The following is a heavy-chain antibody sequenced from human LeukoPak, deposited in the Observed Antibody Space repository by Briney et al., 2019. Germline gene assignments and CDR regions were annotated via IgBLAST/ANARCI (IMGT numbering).Heavy chain of an antibody. D-gene: IGHD6-19*01. Sequence: QPGGSLRLSCAASGFTFSSYWMSWVRQAPGKGLEWVANIRQDGSEKYYVDSVKGRFTISRDNAKNSLYLQMNSLRAEDTAVYYCAREGSGFDGGFDSWGQGTLVTVSS. V-gene: IGHV3-7*01. J-gene: IGHJ4*02. CDR3: AREGSGFDGGFDS. CDR1: GFTFSSYW. CDR2: IRQDGSEK.